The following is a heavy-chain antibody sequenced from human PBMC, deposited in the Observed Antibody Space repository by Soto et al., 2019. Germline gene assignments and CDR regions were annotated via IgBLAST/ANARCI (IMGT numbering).Heavy chain of an antibody. Sequence: GGSLRLSCAASGFTFSSHWMNCARQAPGKGLVWVSRISGDGRTTSHADSVKGRFTISRDNAKNTLYLQVNSLRVEDTAVYYCARGVPNCSSSSCYFDFWGQGILVTVSS. D-gene: IGHD2-2*01. J-gene: IGHJ4*02. CDR1: GFTFSSHW. V-gene: IGHV3-74*01. CDR2: ISGDGRTT. CDR3: ARGVPNCSSSSCYFDF.